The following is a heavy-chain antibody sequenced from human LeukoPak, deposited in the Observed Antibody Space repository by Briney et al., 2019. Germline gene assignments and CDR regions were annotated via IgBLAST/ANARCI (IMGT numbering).Heavy chain of an antibody. CDR3: AKDSLYYYDSSGYDPDY. J-gene: IGHJ4*02. CDR1: GFTFSTYA. V-gene: IGHV3-23*01. Sequence: PGGSPTLSCVTSGFTFSTYAMTWVRQAPGKGLEWVSAISGSGGSTYYADSVKGRFTISRDNSENTLYLQMNSLRAEDTAVYYCAKDSLYYYDSSGYDPDYWGQGTRVTVSS. CDR2: ISGSGGST. D-gene: IGHD3-22*01.